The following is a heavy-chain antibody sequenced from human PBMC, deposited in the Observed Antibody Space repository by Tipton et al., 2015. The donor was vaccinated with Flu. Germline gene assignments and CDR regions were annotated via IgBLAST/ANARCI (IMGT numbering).Heavy chain of an antibody. Sequence: TLSLTCTVSGGSISSSSYYWGWIRQPPGKGLEWIGSIYYSGSTYYNPSLKSRVTISVDTSKNQFSLKLSSVTAADTAVYYCASSGYSSGWLPQSNYYYYYGMDVWGQGTTVTVSS. V-gene: IGHV4-39*01. D-gene: IGHD6-19*01. CDR2: IYYSGST. J-gene: IGHJ6*02. CDR3: ASSGYSSGWLPQSNYYYYYGMDV. CDR1: GGSISSSSYY.